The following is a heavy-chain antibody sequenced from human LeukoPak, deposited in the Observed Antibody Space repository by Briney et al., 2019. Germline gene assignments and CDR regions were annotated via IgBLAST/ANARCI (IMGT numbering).Heavy chain of an antibody. CDR1: GFTFDDYA. Sequence: PGGSLRLSCAASGFTFDDYAMHWFRQAPGKGLEWVSGISWNSGSIGYADSVKGRFTISRDNAKNSLYLQMNSLRAEDTALYYCAKDMGVRGVSWGQGTLVTVSS. CDR3: AKDMGVRGVS. V-gene: IGHV3-9*01. D-gene: IGHD3-10*01. CDR2: ISWNSGSI. J-gene: IGHJ4*02.